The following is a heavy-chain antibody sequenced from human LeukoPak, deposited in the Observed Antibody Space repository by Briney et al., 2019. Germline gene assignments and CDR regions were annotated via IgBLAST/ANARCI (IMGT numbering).Heavy chain of an antibody. CDR3: ARLNYDGSGSYYRPAAFDI. CDR1: GGSFSGYY. CDR2: IYHSGST. V-gene: IGHV4-59*08. D-gene: IGHD3-10*01. Sequence: SETLSLTCAVYGGSFSGYYWSWIRQPPGKGLEWIGYIYHSGSTNYNPSLKSRVTISVDTSKNQFSLKLSSVTAADTAVYYCARLNYDGSGSYYRPAAFDIWGQGTMVTVSS. J-gene: IGHJ3*02.